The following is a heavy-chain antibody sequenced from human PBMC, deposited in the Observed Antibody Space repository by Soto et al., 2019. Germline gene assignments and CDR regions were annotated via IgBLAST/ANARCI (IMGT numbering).Heavy chain of an antibody. Sequence: PGGSLRLSCAASGFTFSSYGMHWVRQAPGKGLEWVAVISYDGSNKYYADSVKGRFTISRDNSKNTLYLQMNSLRAEDTAVYYCAKFSFGLRYFDWLLSDFDYWGQGTLVTVSS. CDR2: ISYDGSNK. V-gene: IGHV3-30*18. J-gene: IGHJ4*02. CDR1: GFTFSSYG. D-gene: IGHD3-9*01. CDR3: AKFSFGLRYFDWLLSDFDY.